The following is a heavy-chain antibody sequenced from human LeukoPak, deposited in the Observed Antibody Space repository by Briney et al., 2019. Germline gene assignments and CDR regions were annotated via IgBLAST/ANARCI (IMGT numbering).Heavy chain of an antibody. CDR1: GGSISSSNYY. Sequence: SETLSLTCIVSGGSISSSNYYWGWIRQPPGKGLECIGSIYYSGSSYYNPSLKSRVTISVDTSKNQFSLRLSSVTAADTAVYYCARGKLQAAAGRPWFDPWGQGTLVTVSS. CDR2: IYYSGSS. D-gene: IGHD6-13*01. J-gene: IGHJ5*02. CDR3: ARGKLQAAAGRPWFDP. V-gene: IGHV4-39*01.